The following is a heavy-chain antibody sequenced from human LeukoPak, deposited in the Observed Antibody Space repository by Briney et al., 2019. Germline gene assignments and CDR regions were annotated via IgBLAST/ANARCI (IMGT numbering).Heavy chain of an antibody. V-gene: IGHV4-59*01. CDR2: IYYSGST. D-gene: IGHD3-10*01. CDR1: GGSISSYY. Sequence: PSETLSLTCTVSGGSISSYYWSWIRQPPGKGLEWIGYIYYSGSTNYNPSLKSRVTISVDTSKNQFSLKLSSVTAADTAVYYCARNQFRRGWFDPWGQGTLVTVSS. CDR3: ARNQFRRGWFDP. J-gene: IGHJ5*02.